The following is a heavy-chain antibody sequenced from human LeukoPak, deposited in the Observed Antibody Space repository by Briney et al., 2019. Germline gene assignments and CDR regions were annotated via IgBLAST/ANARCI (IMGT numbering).Heavy chain of an antibody. Sequence: GASVKVSCKASGGTFSSYAISWVRQAPGQGLEWMGGIIPIFGTANYAQKFQGRVTITADKSTSTAYMELSSLRSEDTAVYYCARHYYGSYGCPFDIWGQGTMVTVSS. CDR2: IIPIFGTA. J-gene: IGHJ3*02. CDR1: GGTFSSYA. V-gene: IGHV1-69*06. D-gene: IGHD1-26*01. CDR3: ARHYYGSYGCPFDI.